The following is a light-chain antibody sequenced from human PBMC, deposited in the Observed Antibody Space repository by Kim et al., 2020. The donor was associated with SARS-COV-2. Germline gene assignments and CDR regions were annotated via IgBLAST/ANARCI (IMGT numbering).Light chain of an antibody. CDR3: GTWDSSVPIYV. CDR2: DSN. V-gene: IGLV1-51*01. J-gene: IGLJ1*01. CDR1: SSNFGSKS. Sequence: QSALTQPPSVSAAPGQKVTISCSGSSSNFGSKSVSWYQQLPGKAPRLLTYDSNKRPSGIPDRFSGSKSGTSATLGITGLQTGDEADYYCGTWDSSVPIYVFGTGTKVTVL.